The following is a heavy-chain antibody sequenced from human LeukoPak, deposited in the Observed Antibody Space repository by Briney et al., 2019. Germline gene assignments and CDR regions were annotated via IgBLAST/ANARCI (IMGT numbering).Heavy chain of an antibody. J-gene: IGHJ4*02. Sequence: ASVKVSCKVSGYTLTELSMHWVRQAPGKGPEWMGGFDPEDGETIYAQKFQGRVTMTEDTSTDTAYMELSSLRSEDTAVYYCANRYSSGWSYFDYWGQGTLVTVSS. CDR1: GYTLTELS. D-gene: IGHD6-19*01. V-gene: IGHV1-24*01. CDR3: ANRYSSGWSYFDY. CDR2: FDPEDGET.